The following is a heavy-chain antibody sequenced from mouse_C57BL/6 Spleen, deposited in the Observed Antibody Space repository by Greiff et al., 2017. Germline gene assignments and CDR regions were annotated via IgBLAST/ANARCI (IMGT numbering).Heavy chain of an antibody. CDR2: IHPNSGST. CDR1: GYTFTSYW. CDR3: ARRGYFDV. V-gene: IGHV1-64*01. Sequence: VQLQQSGAELVKPGASVTLSCKASGYTFTSYWMHWVKQRPGQGLEWIGMIHPNSGSTNYNEKFKSKATLTVDKSSSTAYMQLRSLTSEDSAVYYCARRGYFDVWGTGTTVTVSS. J-gene: IGHJ1*03.